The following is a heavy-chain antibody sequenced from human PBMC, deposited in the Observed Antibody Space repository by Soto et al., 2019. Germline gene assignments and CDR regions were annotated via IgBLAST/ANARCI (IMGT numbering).Heavy chain of an antibody. Sequence: PSETLSLTCTVSGGSISSGVYYWSWIRQHPGKGLEWIGYIYYSGSTYYNPSLKSRVTISVDTSKNQFSLKLSSVTAADTAVYYCARHPNYYYGSGSSYYYYYYGMDVWGQGTTVTVSS. CDR2: IYYSGST. D-gene: IGHD3-10*01. CDR3: ARHPNYYYGSGSSYYYYYYGMDV. V-gene: IGHV4-30-4*08. CDR1: GGSISSGVYY. J-gene: IGHJ6*02.